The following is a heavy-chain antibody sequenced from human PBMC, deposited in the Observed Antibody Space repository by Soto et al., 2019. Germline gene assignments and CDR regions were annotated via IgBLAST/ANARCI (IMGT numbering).Heavy chain of an antibody. D-gene: IGHD2-2*01. CDR1: GGSISSGGYS. J-gene: IGHJ5*02. CDR2: IYYSGST. Sequence: SETLSLTCAVSGGSISSGGYSWSWIRQHPGKGLEWIGYIYYSGSTNYNPSLKSRVTISVDTSKNQFSLKLSSVTAADTAVYYCARLGGSTSWPTVGPRNWFDPWGQGTLVTVSS. V-gene: IGHV4-61*08. CDR3: ARLGGSTSWPTVGPRNWFDP.